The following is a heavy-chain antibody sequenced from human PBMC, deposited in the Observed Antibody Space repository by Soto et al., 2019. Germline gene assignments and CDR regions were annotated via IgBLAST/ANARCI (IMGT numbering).Heavy chain of an antibody. CDR2: INHSGST. CDR1: GGSFSGYY. J-gene: IGHJ6*04. CDR3: ARGRITMVRGVIMVFGMDV. Sequence: PSETLSLTCAVYGGSFSGYYWSGIHQPPGKGLEWIGEINHSGSTNYNPSLKSRVTISVDTSKNQFSLKLSSVTAADTAVYYCARGRITMVRGVIMVFGMDVSGKGTTVT. V-gene: IGHV4-34*01. D-gene: IGHD3-10*01.